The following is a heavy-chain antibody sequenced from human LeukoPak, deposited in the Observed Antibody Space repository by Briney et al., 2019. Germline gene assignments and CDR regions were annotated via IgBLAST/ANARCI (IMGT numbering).Heavy chain of an antibody. V-gene: IGHV4-59*12. CDR3: ARDPYYYGSGST. CDR2: IYYSGST. CDR1: GGSISSYY. Sequence: SETLSLTCTVSGGSISSYYWSWIRQPPGKGLEWIGYIYYSGSTNYNPSLKSRVTISVDRSKNQFSLKLSSVTAADTAVYYCARDPYYYGSGSTWGQGTLVTVSS. J-gene: IGHJ5*02. D-gene: IGHD3-10*01.